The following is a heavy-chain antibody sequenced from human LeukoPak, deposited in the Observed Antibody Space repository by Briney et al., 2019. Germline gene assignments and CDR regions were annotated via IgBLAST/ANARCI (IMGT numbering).Heavy chain of an antibody. D-gene: IGHD1-26*01. CDR1: GGSIRNSSFY. CDR2: IYNSGTT. V-gene: IGHV4-39*01. CDR3: XRLGSGSYFVY. J-gene: IGHJ4*02. Sequence: SETLSLTCAVSGGSIRNSSFYWGWIRQPPGKGLEWIASIYNSGTTYYNPSIKSRVTISVDTSKNQFSLKLSSVTAADTAVYYXXRLGSGSYFVYWGQGTLVTVSS.